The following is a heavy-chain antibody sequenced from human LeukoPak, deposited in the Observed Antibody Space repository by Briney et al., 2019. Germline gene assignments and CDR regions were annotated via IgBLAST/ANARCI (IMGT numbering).Heavy chain of an antibody. V-gene: IGHV3-23*01. D-gene: IGHD6-19*01. J-gene: IGHJ4*02. CDR2: ISGSGGST. CDR3: AKDHEVAVALDY. Sequence: PGGALRLSCAASGFTFSRYAMSWVRQAPGTGLEWVSAISGSGGSTYYADSVKGRFTISRDNSKNTLYLQMNSLRAEDTAAYYCAKDHEVAVALDYWGQGTLVTVSS. CDR1: GFTFSRYA.